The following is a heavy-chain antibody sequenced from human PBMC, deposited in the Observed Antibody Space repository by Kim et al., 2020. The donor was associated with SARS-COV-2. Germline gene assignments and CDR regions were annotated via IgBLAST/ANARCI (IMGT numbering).Heavy chain of an antibody. Sequence: GGSLRLSCAASGFTFNNYAMSWVRQAPGQGLEWISGVRGSGRTTYYADSVKGRFTISRDNSKNTFYLQVDSLRAEDTAVYFCAARFGFQFDYWGQGTLVTVSS. CDR1: GFTFNNYA. D-gene: IGHD3-10*01. V-gene: IGHV3-23*01. CDR3: AARFGFQFDY. CDR2: VRGSGRTT. J-gene: IGHJ4*02.